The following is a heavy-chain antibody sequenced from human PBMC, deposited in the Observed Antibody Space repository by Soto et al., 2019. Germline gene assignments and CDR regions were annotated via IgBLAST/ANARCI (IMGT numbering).Heavy chain of an antibody. CDR2: IFFSGTT. CDR3: ARRHRNGEYFWFDP. D-gene: IGHD4-17*01. J-gene: IGHJ5*02. V-gene: IGHV4-39*01. CDR1: GGSISSNTHL. Sequence: SETLSLTCTVSGGSISSNTHLWGWIRQPPGKGLEWLGNIFFSGTTYYNPSLKGRVSISKDTSRSQFSLKVASVTAADTAVYYCARRHRNGEYFWFDPWGQGTLVTVSS.